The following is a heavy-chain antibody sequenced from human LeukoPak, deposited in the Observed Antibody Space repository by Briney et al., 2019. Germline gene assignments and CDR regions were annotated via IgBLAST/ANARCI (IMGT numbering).Heavy chain of an antibody. CDR2: VSSSSDYI. Sequence: GGSLTLSCAVSGFTFSSYSMNWVRQAPGKGLEWVSCVSSSSDYIDYADSVKGRFTISRDNAKNSLYLQMNSLRAEDTAVYYCATYCSSTTCLRNFDYWGQGTLVTVSS. CDR3: ATYCSSTTCLRNFDY. D-gene: IGHD2-2*01. CDR1: GFTFSSYS. J-gene: IGHJ4*02. V-gene: IGHV3-21*01.